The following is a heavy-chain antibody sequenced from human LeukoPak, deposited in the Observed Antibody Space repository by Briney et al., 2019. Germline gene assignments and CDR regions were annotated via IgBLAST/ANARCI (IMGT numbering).Heavy chain of an antibody. Sequence: ASVKVSCKVSGNSVTEVAIHWVRQTPGEGLEWMGGFHPKDADMIYAQKFRGRVTMSQDTSTDTVYMELRSLRSDDTAVYYCARDLGTIAAAGRDYWGQGTLVTVSS. CDR2: FHPKDADM. D-gene: IGHD6-13*01. CDR1: GNSVTEVA. CDR3: ARDLGTIAAAGRDY. V-gene: IGHV1-24*01. J-gene: IGHJ4*02.